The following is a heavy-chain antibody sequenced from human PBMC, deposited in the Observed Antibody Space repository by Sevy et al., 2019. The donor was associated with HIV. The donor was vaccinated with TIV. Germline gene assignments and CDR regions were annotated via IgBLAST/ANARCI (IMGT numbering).Heavy chain of an antibody. CDR2: INGDGSST. CDR3: AREGSGPGDWYTWFDP. J-gene: IGHJ5*02. CDR1: GFTFSSYW. Sequence: GGSLRLSCAVSGFTFSSYWMDWVRQAPGKGLVWVSRINGDGSSTTYADSVKGRFTISRDNAKNTLYLQMNSLRAEDTAAYYCAREGSGPGDWYTWFDPWGQGTLVTVSS. D-gene: IGHD2-21*01. V-gene: IGHV3-74*01.